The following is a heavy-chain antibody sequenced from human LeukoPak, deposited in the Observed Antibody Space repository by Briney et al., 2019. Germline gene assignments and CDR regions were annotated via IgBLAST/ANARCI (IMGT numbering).Heavy chain of an antibody. D-gene: IGHD3-10*01. CDR1: GFTFSSYA. V-gene: IGHV3-23*01. CDR3: ARGFILLPDY. J-gene: IGHJ4*02. CDR2: ISGSGGST. Sequence: GGSLRLSCAASGFTFSSYAMSWVRQAPGKGLEWVSAISGSGGSTYYADSVKGRFTISRDNSKNTLYLQMNSLRAEDTSVYYRARGFILLPDYWGQGTLVTVSS.